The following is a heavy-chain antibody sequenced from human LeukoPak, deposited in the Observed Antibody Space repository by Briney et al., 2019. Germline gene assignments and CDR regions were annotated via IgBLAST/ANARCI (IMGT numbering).Heavy chain of an antibody. CDR3: ARVGEDIVVVPAALNWFDP. D-gene: IGHD2-2*01. J-gene: IGHJ5*02. CDR2: ISSSSSTI. Sequence: PGGSLRLSCAASGFTFSSYSMNWVRQAPGKGLEWVSYISSSSSTIYYADSVKGRFTNSRDNAKNSLYLQMNSLRAEDTAVYYCARVGEDIVVVPAALNWFDPWGQGTLVTVSS. CDR1: GFTFSSYS. V-gene: IGHV3-48*01.